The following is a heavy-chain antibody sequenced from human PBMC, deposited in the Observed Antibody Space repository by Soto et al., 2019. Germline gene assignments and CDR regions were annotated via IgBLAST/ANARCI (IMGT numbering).Heavy chain of an antibody. D-gene: IGHD6-6*01. CDR2: IIPIFGTA. V-gene: IGHV1-69*13. CDR3: ARVYSSSSLLGLVWFDP. CDR1: GYTFTNYG. J-gene: IGHJ5*02. Sequence: GASVKVSCKASGYTFTNYGISRVRQAPGQRLEWMGGIIPIFGTANYAQKFQGRVTITADESTSTAYMELSSLRSDDTAVYYCARVYSSSSLLGLVWFDPWGQGTLVTVSS.